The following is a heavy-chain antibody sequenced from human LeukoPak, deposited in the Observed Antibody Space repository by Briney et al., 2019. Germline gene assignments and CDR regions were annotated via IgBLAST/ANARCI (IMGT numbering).Heavy chain of an antibody. J-gene: IGHJ4*02. D-gene: IGHD3-22*01. CDR1: GFTFSSYS. Sequence: GGSLRLSCAASGFTFSSYSMNWVRQAPGKGLEWVSSISSSSSYIYHADSVKGRFTISRDNAKNSLYLQMNSLRAEDTAVYYCARDLKYYYDSSGYFDYWGQGTLVTVSS. CDR2: ISSSSSYI. CDR3: ARDLKYYYDSSGYFDY. V-gene: IGHV3-21*01.